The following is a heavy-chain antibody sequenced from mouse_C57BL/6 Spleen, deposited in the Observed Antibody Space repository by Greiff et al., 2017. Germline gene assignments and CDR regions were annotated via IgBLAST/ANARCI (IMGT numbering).Heavy chain of an antibody. Sequence: VQLQQPGAELVMPGASVKLSCKASGYTFTSYWMHWVKQRPGQGLEWIGEIDPSDSYTNYNQKFKGKSTLTVDKSSSTAYMQLSSLTSEDSAVYYCARRGYDYDWYFDVWDTGTTVTVSS. V-gene: IGHV1-69*01. D-gene: IGHD2-4*01. CDR1: GYTFTSYW. CDR3: ARRGYDYDWYFDV. CDR2: IDPSDSYT. J-gene: IGHJ1*03.